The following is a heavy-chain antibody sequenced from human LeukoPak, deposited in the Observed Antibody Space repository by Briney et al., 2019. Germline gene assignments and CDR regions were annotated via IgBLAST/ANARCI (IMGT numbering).Heavy chain of an antibody. CDR1: GGSISTYY. CDR2: IYHSGST. D-gene: IGHD6-13*01. V-gene: IGHV4-59*12. J-gene: IGHJ4*02. CDR3: ASARQQLTIDY. Sequence: SETLSLTCSVSGGSISTYYWTWIRQPPGKGLEWIGYIYHSGSTYYNPSLKSRVTISVDRSKNQFSLKLSSVTAADTAVYYCASARQQLTIDYWGQGTLVTVSS.